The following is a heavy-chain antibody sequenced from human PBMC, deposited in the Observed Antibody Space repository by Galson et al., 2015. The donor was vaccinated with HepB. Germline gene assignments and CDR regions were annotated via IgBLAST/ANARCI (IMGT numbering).Heavy chain of an antibody. J-gene: IGHJ3*02. CDR3: ARRDLSDVLTPLNDAFDI. Sequence: QSGAEVKKPGESLRIFCEGSGYNFTTYWITWVRQMPGKGLEWMGRIDPADSYTNYSPSFQGHVTISADKSISTAYLQWSSLKASDTAMYYCARRDLSDVLTPLNDAFDIWGQGTMVTVSS. D-gene: IGHD3-9*01. CDR1: GYNFTTYW. CDR2: IDPADSYT. V-gene: IGHV5-10-1*01.